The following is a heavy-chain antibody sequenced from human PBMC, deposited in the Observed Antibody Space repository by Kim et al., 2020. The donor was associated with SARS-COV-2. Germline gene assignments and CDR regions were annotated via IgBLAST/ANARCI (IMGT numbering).Heavy chain of an antibody. CDR1: GFTFSSYW. D-gene: IGHD6-19*01. V-gene: IGHV3-7*01. CDR2: IKQDGSEK. Sequence: GGSLRLSCAASGFTFSSYWMSWVRQAPGKGLEWVANIKQDGSEKYYVDSVKGRFTISRDNAKNSLYLQMNSLRAEDTAVYYCARPGLGSGWTWGFDYWGQGTLVTVSS. J-gene: IGHJ4*02. CDR3: ARPGLGSGWTWGFDY.